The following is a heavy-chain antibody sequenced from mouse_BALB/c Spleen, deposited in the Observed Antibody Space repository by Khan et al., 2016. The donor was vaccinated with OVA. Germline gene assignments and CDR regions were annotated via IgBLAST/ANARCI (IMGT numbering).Heavy chain of an antibody. D-gene: IGHD1-2*01. J-gene: IGHJ3*01. Sequence: VQLQPSGPELVKPGASVKISCKASGYTFSDYNMDWVKQGHGKSLEWIGYIHPNNGVTGYNQTFKTKATLTVDTSSSTAYMELRSLTSEDSAVYYCARSGYGSFAFWGQGTLVTVSA. CDR3: ARSGYGSFAF. V-gene: IGHV1S29*02. CDR2: IHPNNGVT. CDR1: GYTFSDYN.